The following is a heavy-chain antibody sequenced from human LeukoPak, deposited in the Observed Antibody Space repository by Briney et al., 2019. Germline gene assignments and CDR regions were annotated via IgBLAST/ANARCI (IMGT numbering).Heavy chain of an antibody. Sequence: PGGSLRLSCAASGFTFDDYTMHWVRQAPGKGPEWVSLISWDAGSIYYGDSVKGRFTISRDNSKNSLYLQMNSLRTEDTALYYCAKDIEGYTHGVDYWGQGTLVTVSS. CDR1: GFTFDDYT. D-gene: IGHD5-18*01. J-gene: IGHJ4*02. CDR2: ISWDAGSI. V-gene: IGHV3-43*01. CDR3: AKDIEGYTHGVDY.